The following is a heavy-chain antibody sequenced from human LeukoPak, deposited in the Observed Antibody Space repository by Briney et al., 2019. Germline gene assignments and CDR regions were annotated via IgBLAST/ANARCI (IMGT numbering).Heavy chain of an antibody. CDR1: GFIFSDHY. CDR3: ARDLPYYYDSSGYSLSRPTFDY. V-gene: IGHV3-7*04. J-gene: IGHJ4*02. Sequence: GGSLRLSCVASGFIFSDHYMDWVRQAPGKGLEWVANIKQDGSEKYYVDSVKGRFTISRDNAKNSLYLQMNSLRAEDTAVYYCARDLPYYYDSSGYSLSRPTFDYWGQGTLVTVSS. CDR2: IKQDGSEK. D-gene: IGHD3-22*01.